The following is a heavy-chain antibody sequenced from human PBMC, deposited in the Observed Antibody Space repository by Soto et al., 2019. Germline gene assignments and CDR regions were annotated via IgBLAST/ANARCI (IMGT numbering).Heavy chain of an antibody. CDR2: IYPGDSDT. CDR1: GYSFTIYW. Sequence: ESLKISCKGSGYSFTIYWIGWVRQMPGKGLEWMGIIYPGDSDTRYSPSFQGQVTISADKSISTAYLQWSSLKASDTAMYYCASRLYYYDSSGYPDSDAFDIWGQGTMVTVSS. J-gene: IGHJ3*02. D-gene: IGHD3-22*01. CDR3: ASRLYYYDSSGYPDSDAFDI. V-gene: IGHV5-51*01.